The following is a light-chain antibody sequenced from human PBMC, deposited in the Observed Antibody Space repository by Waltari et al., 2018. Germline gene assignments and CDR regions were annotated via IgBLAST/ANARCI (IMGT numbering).Light chain of an antibody. V-gene: IGLV2-14*03. CDR3: SSYTSSSSPYV. J-gene: IGLJ1*01. CDR1: SSDVGGYNH. Sequence: QSALTQPASVSGSPGQSITLSCPGTSSDVGGYNHVSWYQQHPGKAPKLMIYDVSNRPSGVSNRFSGSKSGNTASLTISGLQAEDEADYYCSSYTSSSSPYVFGTGTKVTVL. CDR2: DVS.